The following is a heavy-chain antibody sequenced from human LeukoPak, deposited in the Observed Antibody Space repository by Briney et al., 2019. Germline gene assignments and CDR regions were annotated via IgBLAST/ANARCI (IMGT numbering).Heavy chain of an antibody. J-gene: IGHJ4*02. Sequence: ASVKLSCKASGYIFTNHAMQWVRQAPGQRLEWMGSINAGNGDTKYSQNFQGRFTITRDTSAGTVYMDLSSLRYEDTAVYYCARGFWNRGTWGPYYFDYWGQGTLVTVSS. D-gene: IGHD3-3*01. CDR1: GYIFTNHA. CDR3: ARGFWNRGTWGPYYFDY. CDR2: INAGNGDT. V-gene: IGHV1-3*01.